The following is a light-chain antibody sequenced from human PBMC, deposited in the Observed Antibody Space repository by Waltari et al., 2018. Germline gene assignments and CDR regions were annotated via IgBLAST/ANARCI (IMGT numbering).Light chain of an antibody. Sequence: QSVLTQPPSVSGAPGQRVTISCTGSSPNIGAGYDVPWYQQLPGTAPKPLIYGNSNRPSGVPDRFSGSKSGTSASLAITGLQAEDEADYYCQSYDSSLSGSEVFGGGTKLTVL. V-gene: IGLV1-40*01. CDR1: SPNIGAGYD. CDR2: GNS. CDR3: QSYDSSLSGSEV. J-gene: IGLJ2*01.